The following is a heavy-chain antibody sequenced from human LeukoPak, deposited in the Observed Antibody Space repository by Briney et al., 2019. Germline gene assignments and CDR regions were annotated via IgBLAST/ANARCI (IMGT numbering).Heavy chain of an antibody. CDR3: ARLARIAAAGTPWGDY. CDR2: IWYDGSNK. V-gene: IGHV3-33*01. CDR1: GFTFSSYG. D-gene: IGHD6-13*01. Sequence: GRSLRLSCAASGFTFSSYGVHWVRQAPGKGLEWVAVIWYDGSNKYYADSVKGRFTTSRDNSKNTLYLQMNSLRAEDTAVYYCARLARIAAAGTPWGDYWGQGTLVTVSS. J-gene: IGHJ4*02.